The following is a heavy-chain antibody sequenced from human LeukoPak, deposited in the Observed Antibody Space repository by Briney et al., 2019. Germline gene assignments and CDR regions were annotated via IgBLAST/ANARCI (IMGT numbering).Heavy chain of an antibody. J-gene: IGHJ3*02. V-gene: IGHV1-58*02. CDR1: GFTFSSST. CDR3: AAIVGATRGAFDI. CDR2: IVVGSGNT. D-gene: IGHD1-26*01. Sequence: SVKVSCKASGFTFSSSTMQWVRQARGQRLEWMGYIVVGSGNTNYAQKFQERVTITRDLSTGTAYMELSSLRSEDTAAYYCAAIVGATRGAFDIWGQGTMVTVSS.